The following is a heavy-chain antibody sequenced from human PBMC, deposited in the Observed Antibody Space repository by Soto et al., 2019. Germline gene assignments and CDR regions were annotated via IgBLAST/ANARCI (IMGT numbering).Heavy chain of an antibody. D-gene: IGHD5-18*01. CDR3: ASGDSYGNYYYYGMDV. CDR1: GYSFTSYW. Sequence: GESVKISCKGSGYSFTSYWIGWVRQMPGKGLEWMGIIYPGDSDTRYSPSFQGQVTISADKSISTAYLQWSSLKASDTAMYYCASGDSYGNYYYYGMDVWGQGTTVTVSS. V-gene: IGHV5-51*01. CDR2: IYPGDSDT. J-gene: IGHJ6*02.